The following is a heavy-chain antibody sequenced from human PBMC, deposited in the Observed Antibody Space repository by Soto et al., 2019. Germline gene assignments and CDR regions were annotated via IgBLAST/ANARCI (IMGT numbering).Heavy chain of an antibody. CDR2: ISGYNGKT. V-gene: IGHV1-18*01. Sequence: QVQLVQSGAEVKKPGASVKVSCKSSGYTFSMSGISWVRQAPGQGLEWMGWISGYNGKTNYEQKFQDRVTMTTDTSTNMAYMELRSLRSDDTAVYYCAREGPRPYYYYGTDVWGQGTTVTVSS. CDR1: GYTFSMSG. CDR3: AREGPRPYYYYGTDV. J-gene: IGHJ6*02.